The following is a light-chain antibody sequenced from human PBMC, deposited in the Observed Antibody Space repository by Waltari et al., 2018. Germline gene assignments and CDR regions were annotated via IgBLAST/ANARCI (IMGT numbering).Light chain of an antibody. CDR1: QSVSNN. J-gene: IGKJ1*01. V-gene: IGKV3-15*01. CDR3: QQYNNWPSWT. CDR2: GAS. Sequence: EIVMTQSPATLSVSPGERATLPCRASQSVSNNLAWYQQKPGQAPRLLIYGASTRATGIPARLSGSGSGTEFTLTISSMQSEDFAVYYCQQYNNWPSWTFGQGTKVEIK.